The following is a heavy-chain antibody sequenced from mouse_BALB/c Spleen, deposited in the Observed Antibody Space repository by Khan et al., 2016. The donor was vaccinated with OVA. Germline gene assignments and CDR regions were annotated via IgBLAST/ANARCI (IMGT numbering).Heavy chain of an antibody. Sequence: QIQLVQSGPELKKPGETVKISCKASGYTFTNYGMNWVKQAPGKGLKWMGWINTYTGEPNYTGDFKGRFAFSLETSASTAYLQINNLKNEDLATYFCARGASYWYFDVWGAGTTVTVSS. V-gene: IGHV9-1*02. CDR1: GYTFTNYG. CDR3: ARGASYWYFDV. J-gene: IGHJ1*01. CDR2: INTYTGEP.